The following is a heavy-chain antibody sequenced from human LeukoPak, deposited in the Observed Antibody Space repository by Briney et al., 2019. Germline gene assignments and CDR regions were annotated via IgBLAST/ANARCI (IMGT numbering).Heavy chain of an antibody. CDR2: INWNGDSV. J-gene: IGHJ5*02. V-gene: IGHV3-9*01. Sequence: GGSLRLSCAASGFTFDDYAMHWVRQAPGKGLEWVSGINWNGDSVNYADSVKGRFTISRDNAKNSLYLRMNSLRAEDTALYYCARDLLGSWGQGTLVTVSS. CDR3: ARDLLGS. CDR1: GFTFDDYA.